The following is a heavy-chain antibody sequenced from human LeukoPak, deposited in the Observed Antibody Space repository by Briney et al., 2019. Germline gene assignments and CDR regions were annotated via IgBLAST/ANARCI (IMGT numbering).Heavy chain of an antibody. V-gene: IGHV3-64*01. CDR2: ITRNGGNT. J-gene: IGHJ4*02. D-gene: IGHD2-2*01. Sequence: GGSLRLSCATSGFTFSNHAMHWVRQAPGKRLEYVSAITRNGGNTYYANSVKGRFTISRDNSKNTLYLQMGSLRAEDMAVYYCARGTCSGTTCHHTYDYWGQGTLVTVSS. CDR3: ARGTCSGTTCHHTYDY. CDR1: GFTFSNHA.